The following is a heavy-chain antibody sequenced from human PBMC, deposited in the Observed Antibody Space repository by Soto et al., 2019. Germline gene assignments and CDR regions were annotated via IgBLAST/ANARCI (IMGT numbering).Heavy chain of an antibody. CDR2: INPSGGST. CDR1: GYTFTSYY. J-gene: IGHJ4*02. V-gene: IGHV1-46*01. Sequence: QVQLVQSGAEVKKPGASVKVSCKASGYTFTSYYMHWVRQAPGHGLEWMGIINPSGGSTTYAQTFQGRVSMTRDTSTGTVYMELSSLRSDDTAVYYCARGRSSWFVDNWGQGNLVTVSS. CDR3: ARGRSSWFVDN. D-gene: IGHD6-13*01.